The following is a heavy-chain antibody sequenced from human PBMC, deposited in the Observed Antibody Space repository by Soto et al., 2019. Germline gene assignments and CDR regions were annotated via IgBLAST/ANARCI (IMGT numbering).Heavy chain of an antibody. Sequence: ASVKVSCKASGYTFTDYGISWVRQAPGQGLQWMGWISAFNGNTKFAQQFQGRVTMTTDTSTSTAYMELRSLESDDTAVYYCARISQSDFWSGYYYFFDYWGQGTLVTVSS. CDR3: ARISQSDFWSGYYYFFDY. CDR2: ISAFNGNT. CDR1: GYTFTDYG. D-gene: IGHD3-3*01. V-gene: IGHV1-18*01. J-gene: IGHJ4*02.